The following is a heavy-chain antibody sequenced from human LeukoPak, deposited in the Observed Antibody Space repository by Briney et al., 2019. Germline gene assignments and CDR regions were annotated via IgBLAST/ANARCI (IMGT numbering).Heavy chain of an antibody. CDR3: ARDLPWLVLGY. D-gene: IGHD6-19*01. CDR2: IYYSGST. J-gene: IGHJ4*02. V-gene: IGHV4-39*07. CDR1: GGSISSSSYY. Sequence: SVTLSLTCTVSGGSISSSSYYWGWIRQPPGKGLEWIGSIYYSGSTYYNPSLKSRVTISVDTSKNQFSLKLSSVTAADTAVYYCARDLPWLVLGYWGQGTLVTVSS.